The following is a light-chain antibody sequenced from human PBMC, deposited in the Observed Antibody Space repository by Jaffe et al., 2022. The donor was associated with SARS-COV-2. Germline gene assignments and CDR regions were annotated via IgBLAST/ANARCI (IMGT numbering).Light chain of an antibody. V-gene: IGLV2-14*03. CDR2: DVS. CDR3: SSYTVNSLLL. CDR1: SSDVGRYNY. J-gene: IGLJ2*01. Sequence: QSALTQPASVSGSPGQSITISCTGTSSDVGRYNYVSWYQQHPGKAPKLMIYDVSNRPSGVPDRFSGSKSGNTASLTISGLQADDEADYYCSSYTVNSLLLFGGGTKLTVL.